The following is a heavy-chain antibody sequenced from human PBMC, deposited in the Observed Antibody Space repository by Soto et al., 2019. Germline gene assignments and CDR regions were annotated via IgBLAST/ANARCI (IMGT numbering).Heavy chain of an antibody. J-gene: IGHJ1*01. V-gene: IGHV3-7*01. D-gene: IGHD2-8*01. CDR1: GFTFSSYW. Sequence: PGGSLRLSCAASGFTFSSYWMSWVRQAPGKGLEWVANIKQDGSEKYYVDSVKGRFTISRDNSKNTLYLQMNSLRAEDTAVYYCAKDDLRTNGPGYFQHWGQGTLVTVSS. CDR2: IKQDGSEK. CDR3: AKDDLRTNGPGYFQH.